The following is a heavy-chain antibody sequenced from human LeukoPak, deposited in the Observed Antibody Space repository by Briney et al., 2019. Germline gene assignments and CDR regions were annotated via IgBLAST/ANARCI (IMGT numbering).Heavy chain of an antibody. Sequence: ASVKVSCKASGVTFSSYAISWVRQAPGQGLEWMGGINPIFGTANYAQKFQGRVTITTDESTSTAYMELSSLRSEDTAVYYCARDSGSLGFDYWGQGTLVTVSS. V-gene: IGHV1-69*05. D-gene: IGHD1-26*01. J-gene: IGHJ4*02. CDR3: ARDSGSLGFDY. CDR2: INPIFGTA. CDR1: GVTFSSYA.